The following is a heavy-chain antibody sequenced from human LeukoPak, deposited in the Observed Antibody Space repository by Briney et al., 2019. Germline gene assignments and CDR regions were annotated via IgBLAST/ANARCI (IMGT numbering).Heavy chain of an antibody. J-gene: IGHJ2*01. CDR1: GYTFTGYY. D-gene: IGHD7-27*01. CDR3: AIQPWGSGNNWYFDP. CDR2: INPNSGGT. V-gene: IGHV1-2*02. Sequence: GASVKVSCKASGYTFTGYYMHWVRQAPGQGLEWMGWINPNSGGTNYAQRFQGRVTMTRDTSISTAYMELSSLRSDDTAVYYCAIQPWGSGNNWYFDPWGRGTLVTVSS.